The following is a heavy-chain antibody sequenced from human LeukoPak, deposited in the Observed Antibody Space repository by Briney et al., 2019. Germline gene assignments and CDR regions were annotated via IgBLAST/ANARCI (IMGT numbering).Heavy chain of an antibody. Sequence: GESLKISCKGSGYTFTNYWIGWVRQMPGKGLEWMGIIYPGDSDTRYSPSFQGQVTISVDKSISTAYLQWSSLKASDTAMYYCARHHRDHYESSETHLDYWGQGTLVTVSS. J-gene: IGHJ4*02. CDR1: GYTFTNYW. D-gene: IGHD3-22*01. CDR2: IYPGDSDT. CDR3: ARHHRDHYESSETHLDY. V-gene: IGHV5-51*01.